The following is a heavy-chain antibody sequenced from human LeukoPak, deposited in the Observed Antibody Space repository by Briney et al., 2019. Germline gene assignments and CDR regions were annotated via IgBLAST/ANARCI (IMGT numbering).Heavy chain of an antibody. D-gene: IGHD2-2*01. CDR3: ARAGTDIVVVPAASPYYYYGMDV. V-gene: IGHV3-23*01. Sequence: PGGSLRLSCAASGFTFSSYAMTWVRQAPGKGLECVSGISGSGGSTNYADSVKGRFTISRDNSKNSLYLQMNSLRAEDTAVYYCARAGTDIVVVPAASPYYYYGMDVWGQGTTVTVSS. CDR1: GFTFSSYA. CDR2: ISGSGGST. J-gene: IGHJ6*02.